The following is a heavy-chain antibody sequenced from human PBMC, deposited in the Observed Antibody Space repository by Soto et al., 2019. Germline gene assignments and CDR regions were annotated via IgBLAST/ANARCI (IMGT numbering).Heavy chain of an antibody. CDR1: GFTFSSYA. CDR3: AKCSNYGDYFGWFDT. V-gene: IGHV3-23*01. Sequence: EVQLLESGGGLVQPGGSLRLSCAASGFTFSSYAMSWVRQAPGKGLEWVSAISGSGGSTYYADSVKGRFTISRDNSKKQLYLQMNSLRTEETAVYYCAKCSNYGDYFGWFDTWGQGNLVTGCS. CDR2: ISGSGGST. D-gene: IGHD4-17*01. J-gene: IGHJ5*02.